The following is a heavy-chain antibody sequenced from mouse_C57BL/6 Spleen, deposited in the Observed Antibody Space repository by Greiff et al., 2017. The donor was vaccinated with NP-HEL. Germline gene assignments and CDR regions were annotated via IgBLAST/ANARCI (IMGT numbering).Heavy chain of an antibody. Sequence: QVQLQQSGPELVKPGASVKISCKASGYSFTSYYIHWVKQRPGQGLEWIGWIYPGSGNTKYNEKFKGKATLTADTSSSTAYMQLSSLTSEDSAVYYCAPYDGVYAMDYWGQGTSVTVSS. CDR2: IYPGSGNT. CDR1: GYSFTSYY. J-gene: IGHJ4*01. CDR3: APYDGVYAMDY. V-gene: IGHV1-66*01. D-gene: IGHD2-12*01.